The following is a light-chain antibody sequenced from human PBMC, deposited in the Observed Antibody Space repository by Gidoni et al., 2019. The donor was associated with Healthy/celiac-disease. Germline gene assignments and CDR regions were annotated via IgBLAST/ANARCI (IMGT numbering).Light chain of an antibody. CDR2: GAS. CDR1: KSVSSN. V-gene: IGKV3-15*01. Sequence: IVMTQSPATLSVSPGERATLSCRASKSVSSNLAWYQQKPGQAPRLLIYGASTRATGIPARFSGSGSGTEFTLTISSLQSEDFAVYYCQQYNNWPPGPFGQGTRLEIK. J-gene: IGKJ5*01. CDR3: QQYNNWPPGP.